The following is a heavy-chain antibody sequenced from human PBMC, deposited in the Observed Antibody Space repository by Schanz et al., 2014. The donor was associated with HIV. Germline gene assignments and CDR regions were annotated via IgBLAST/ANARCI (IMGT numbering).Heavy chain of an antibody. CDR2: IFYSGST. V-gene: IGHV4-30-4*01. CDR3: ARTNYYDTSILDS. Sequence: QVHLQESGPGLVKPSQTLSLSCTVSGGSISNGDYYWSWIRQPPGKGLEWIGYIFYSGSTNYKSSLTSRLIISVDTTREQFPLKLRSVTAADTAVYYCARTNYYDTSILDSWGQGTLVTVSS. CDR1: GGSISNGDYY. J-gene: IGHJ4*02. D-gene: IGHD3-22*01.